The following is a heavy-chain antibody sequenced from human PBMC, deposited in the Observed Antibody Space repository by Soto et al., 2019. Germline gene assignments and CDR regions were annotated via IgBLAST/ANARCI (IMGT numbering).Heavy chain of an antibody. CDR1: GFTFSSYA. Sequence: VGSLRLSCSASGFTFSSYAMHWVRQAPGKGLEYVSAISSNGGSTYYADSVKGRFTISRDNSKNTLYLQMSSLRAEDTAVYYCVKDAATGYFDYWGQGTLVTVSS. J-gene: IGHJ4*02. CDR3: VKDAATGYFDY. V-gene: IGHV3-64D*06. CDR2: ISSNGGST. D-gene: IGHD2-15*01.